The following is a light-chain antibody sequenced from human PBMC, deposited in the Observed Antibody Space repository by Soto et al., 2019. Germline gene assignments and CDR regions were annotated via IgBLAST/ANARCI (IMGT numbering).Light chain of an antibody. Sequence: QSVLTQPASVSGSPGQSITISCTGTSSDVGCYNYVSWYQQHPGKAPKLMIYEVSNRPSGVSNRFSGSKSGNTASLTISGLQAEDAADYYCSSYTSSSVVFGGGTKLTVL. V-gene: IGLV2-14*01. CDR1: SSDVGCYNY. CDR3: SSYTSSSVV. CDR2: EVS. J-gene: IGLJ2*01.